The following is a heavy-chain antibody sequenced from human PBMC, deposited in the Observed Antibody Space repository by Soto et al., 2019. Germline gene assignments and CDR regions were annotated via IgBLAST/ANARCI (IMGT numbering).Heavy chain of an antibody. V-gene: IGHV4-59*01. CDR1: GGSISSYY. CDR3: ARLGVGRLEIDY. D-gene: IGHD6-19*01. Sequence: PSETLSLTCTVSGGSISSYYWSWIRQPPGKGLEWIGYIYYSGSTNYNPSLKSRVTISVDTSKNQFSLKLSSVTAADTAVYYCARLGVGRLEIDYWGQGTLVTVSS. J-gene: IGHJ4*02. CDR2: IYYSGST.